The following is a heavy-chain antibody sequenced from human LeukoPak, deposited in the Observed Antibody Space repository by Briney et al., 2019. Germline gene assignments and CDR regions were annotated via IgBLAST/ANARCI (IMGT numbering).Heavy chain of an antibody. Sequence: ASVKVSCKASGHTSTTYAIHWVRQAPGQGLEWMGWINAGNGNIKYSQKFQGRVTITRDTSASTAYMELSSLRSEDTAIYYCARALWNSGYPFDYWGQGTLVTVSS. J-gene: IGHJ4*02. CDR1: GHTSTTYA. CDR3: ARALWNSGYPFDY. CDR2: INAGNGNI. D-gene: IGHD5-12*01. V-gene: IGHV1-3*01.